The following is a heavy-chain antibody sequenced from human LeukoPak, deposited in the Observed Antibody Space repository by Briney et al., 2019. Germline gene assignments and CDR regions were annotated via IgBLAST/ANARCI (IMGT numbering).Heavy chain of an antibody. CDR3: AKDPTDYDILTGYYRDYYYYYMDV. CDR1: GFTFSSYW. V-gene: IGHV3-7*03. Sequence: PGGSLRLSCAASGFTFSSYWMSWVRQAPGKGLEWVANIKEDGSERYYVDSVKGRFTISRDNAKNSLYLQMNSLRAVDTAVYYCAKDPTDYDILTGYYRDYYYYYMDVWGKGTTVTISS. J-gene: IGHJ6*03. D-gene: IGHD3-9*01. CDR2: IKEDGSER.